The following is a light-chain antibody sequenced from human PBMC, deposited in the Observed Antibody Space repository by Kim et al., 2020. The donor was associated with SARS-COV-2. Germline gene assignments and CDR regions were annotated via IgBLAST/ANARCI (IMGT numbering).Light chain of an antibody. V-gene: IGKV3-20*01. CDR1: QSVSSSY. J-gene: IGKJ4*01. CDR3: QHYGSRGT. Sequence: EIVLTQSPGTLSLSPGERATLSCRASQSVSSSYLAWYQEKPGQAPRLLIYDASSRATGIPDRFSGSGSGTDFTLTISRLEPEDFAVYYCQHYGSRGTFGGGTKVDIK. CDR2: DAS.